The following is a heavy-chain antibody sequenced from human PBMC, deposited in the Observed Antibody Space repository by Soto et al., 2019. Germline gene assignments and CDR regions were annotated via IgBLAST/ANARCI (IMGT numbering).Heavy chain of an antibody. CDR3: VRLEGGDSRRGGGGMDV. V-gene: IGHV5-51*01. J-gene: IGHJ6*02. D-gene: IGHD3-16*01. Sequence: GESLKISCNGSGYIFTSYWIGWVRQMPGKGLEWMGIIYPGDSDTRYSPSFQGQVTISADKSISTAYLQWSSLKASDTAMYYCVRLEGGDSRRGGGGMDVWGQGTTVTVSS. CDR2: IYPGDSDT. CDR1: GYIFTSYW.